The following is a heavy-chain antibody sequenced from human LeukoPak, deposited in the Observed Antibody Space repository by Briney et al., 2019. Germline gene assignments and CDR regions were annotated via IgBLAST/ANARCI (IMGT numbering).Heavy chain of an antibody. D-gene: IGHD3-22*01. CDR3: ARQYAQYYYDSSGYYLGAFDI. CDR2: INPNSGGT. CDR1: GYTFTGYY. Sequence: ASVKVYCKASGYTFTGYYMHWVRQAPGQGLEWMGWINPNSGGTNYAQKFQGRVTMTRDTSISTAYMELSRLRSDDTAVYYCARQYAQYYYDSSGYYLGAFDIWGQGTMVTVSS. V-gene: IGHV1-2*02. J-gene: IGHJ3*02.